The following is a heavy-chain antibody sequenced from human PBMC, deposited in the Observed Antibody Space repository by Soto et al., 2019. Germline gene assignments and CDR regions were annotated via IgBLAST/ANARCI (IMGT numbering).Heavy chain of an antibody. V-gene: IGHV1-18*01. CDR3: ARDIDYDIVY. CDR1: GYIFKNYG. CDR2: IYPKEDRA. Sequence: QVQLVQSEAEVQKPGASVKVSCKTSGYIFKNYGISWVRQAPGQGLEWLGWIYPKEDRANIAQNFQGRVTLTTNTPTSTADIELRSMRVDDSAVYFCARDIDYDIVYWGHGTPVTVSS. J-gene: IGHJ4*03. D-gene: IGHD4-17*01.